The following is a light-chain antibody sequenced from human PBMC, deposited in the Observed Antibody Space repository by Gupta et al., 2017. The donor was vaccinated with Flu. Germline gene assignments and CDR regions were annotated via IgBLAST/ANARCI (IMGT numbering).Light chain of an antibody. V-gene: IGKV1-39*01. CDR3: QQSYSTPIT. CDR1: QSISSY. Sequence: PSSLSESVGDRVTITCRASQSISSYLNWYQQKPGKAPKLLIYAASSLQSGVPSRFSGSGSGTDFTLTISSLQPEDFATYYCQQSYSTPITFGQGTRLEIK. CDR2: AAS. J-gene: IGKJ5*01.